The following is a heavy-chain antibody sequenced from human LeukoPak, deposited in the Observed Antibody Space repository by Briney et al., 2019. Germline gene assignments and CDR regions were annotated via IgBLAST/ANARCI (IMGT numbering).Heavy chain of an antibody. Sequence: ASVKASCKASGYTFTSYYMHWVRQAPGQGLEWMGIINPSGGSTSYAQKFQGRVTMTRDTSTSTVYMELSSLRSEDTAVYYCAREVVVRGVIIKGGMDVWGKGTTVTVSS. D-gene: IGHD3-10*01. CDR2: INPSGGST. J-gene: IGHJ6*04. CDR3: AREVVVRGVIIKGGMDV. CDR1: GYTFTSYY. V-gene: IGHV1-46*01.